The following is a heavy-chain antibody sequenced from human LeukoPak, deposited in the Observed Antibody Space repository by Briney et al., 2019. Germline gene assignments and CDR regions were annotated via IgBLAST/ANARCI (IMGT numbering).Heavy chain of an antibody. Sequence: SETLSLTCTVSGGSISSYYWSWVRQPPGKGLEWIGFVYYTGSTNYSPSLKSRVTISVDTSKNQFSLKLSSVTAADTAVYFCARTTEGGYTYDYFYYYYMDVWGKGTTVIISS. D-gene: IGHD5-18*01. J-gene: IGHJ6*03. CDR1: GGSISSYY. V-gene: IGHV4-59*01. CDR3: ARTTEGGYTYDYFYYYYMDV. CDR2: VYYTGST.